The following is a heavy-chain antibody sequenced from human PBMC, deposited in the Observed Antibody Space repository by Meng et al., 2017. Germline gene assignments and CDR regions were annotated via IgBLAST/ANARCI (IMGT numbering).Heavy chain of an antibody. Sequence: GGSLRLSCAASGFTFSSYSMNWVRQAPGKGLEWVSSISSSSSYIYYADSVKGRFTISRDNAKNSLYLQMNSLRAEDTAVYYCARDHTTFGGVIVIWHYYGMDVWGQGTTVTGAS. J-gene: IGHJ6*02. V-gene: IGHV3-21*01. D-gene: IGHD3-16*02. CDR3: ARDHTTFGGVIVIWHYYGMDV. CDR1: GFTFSSYS. CDR2: ISSSSSYI.